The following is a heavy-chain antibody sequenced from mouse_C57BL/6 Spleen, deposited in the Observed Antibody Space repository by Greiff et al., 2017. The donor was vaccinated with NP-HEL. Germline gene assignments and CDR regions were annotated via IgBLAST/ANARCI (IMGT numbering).Heavy chain of an antibody. D-gene: IGHD1-1*01. V-gene: IGHV1-64*01. CDR3: ARYYYGDYYAMDY. CDR1: GYTFTSYW. J-gene: IGHJ4*01. Sequence: VKLLESGAELVKPGASVKLSCKASGYTFTSYWMHWVKQRPGQGLEWIGMIHPNSGSTNYNEKFKSKATLTVDKSSSTAYMQLSSLTSEDSAVYYCARYYYGDYYAMDYWGQGTSVTVSS. CDR2: IHPNSGST.